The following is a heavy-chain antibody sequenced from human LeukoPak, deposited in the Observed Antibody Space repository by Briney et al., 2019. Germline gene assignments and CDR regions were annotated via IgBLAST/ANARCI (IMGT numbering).Heavy chain of an antibody. CDR1: GYTFTSYD. CDR2: MNPNSGNT. CDR3: ARVRGQQLGVIDY. J-gene: IGHJ4*02. D-gene: IGHD3-10*01. Sequence: GASVKVSCKASGYTFTSYDINWVRQATGQGLEWMGWMNPNSGNTGYAQKFHGRVTLTRDTSINTAYMELSSLRSDDTAVYYCARVRGQQLGVIDYWGQGTLVTVSS. V-gene: IGHV1-8*01.